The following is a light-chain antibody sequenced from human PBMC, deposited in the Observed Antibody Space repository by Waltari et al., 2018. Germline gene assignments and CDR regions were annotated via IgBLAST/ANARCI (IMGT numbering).Light chain of an antibody. Sequence: SYELTQPPSVSVSPGQTARITCSGDALPKQYAYWYQQKPGQAPVLGIYKDSERPSGIPERLSGSSSGTTVTLTISGVQAEDEADYYCQAADSSGTYGVFGGGTKLTVL. CDR1: ALPKQY. V-gene: IGLV3-25*03. CDR3: QAADSSGTYGV. CDR2: KDS. J-gene: IGLJ2*01.